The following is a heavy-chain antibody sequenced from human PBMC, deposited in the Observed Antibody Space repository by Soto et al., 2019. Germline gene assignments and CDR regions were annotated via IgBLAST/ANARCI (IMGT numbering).Heavy chain of an antibody. CDR3: ARDRGEYSYAHDF. CDR2: FFHTGIT. J-gene: IGHJ4*02. Sequence: SETLSLTCTVSGGSISSYYWSWIRQPPGKGLEWIGEFFHTGITNYNPSLRSRVTISFDKSKNQFSLRLSSVTAADTAVYYCARDRGEYSYAHDFWGPGTLVTVSS. D-gene: IGHD5-18*01. CDR1: GGSISSYY. V-gene: IGHV4-59*12.